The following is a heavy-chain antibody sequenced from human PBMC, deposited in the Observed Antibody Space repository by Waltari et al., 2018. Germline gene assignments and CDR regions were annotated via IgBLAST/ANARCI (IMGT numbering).Heavy chain of an antibody. V-gene: IGHV3-9*01. CDR3: VKGGGGFGALYDQH. Sequence: EVQLVESGGGLVQPGWSRRPSCVASGFAFEEYDRYWVRQRPGKGREWVSGITWNSGGIGYADSMRGRFTISRDNAKRSLYLQMQSLRPEDTALYYCVKGGGGFGALYDQHWGQGTLVTVSS. J-gene: IGHJ1*01. CDR2: ITWNSGGI. D-gene: IGHD3-10*01. CDR1: GFAFEEYD.